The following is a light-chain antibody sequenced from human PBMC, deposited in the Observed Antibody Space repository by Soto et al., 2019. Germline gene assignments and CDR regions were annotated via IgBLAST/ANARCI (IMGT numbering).Light chain of an antibody. CDR3: QQYNDYQYT. CDR1: QSITTW. V-gene: IGKV1-5*03. J-gene: IGKJ2*01. CDR2: KAT. Sequence: DIQMTQSPSTLSASVGDRVTITCRASQSITTWLAWYQQKPGKAPKLLIYKATNLQSGVPSRFSGSGSGTEFSLTINSLQPEDLAIYYCQQYNDYQYTFGQGTKLEIK.